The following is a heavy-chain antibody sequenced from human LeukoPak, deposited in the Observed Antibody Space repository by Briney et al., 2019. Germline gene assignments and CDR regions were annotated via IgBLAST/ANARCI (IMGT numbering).Heavy chain of an antibody. CDR2: IYSGGST. CDR1: GFTVSSNY. V-gene: IGHV3-53*01. Sequence: GGSLRLSCAASGFTVSSNYMSWVRQAPGKGLEWVSVIYSGGSTYYADSVKSRFTISRDNSKNTLYLQMNSLRAEDTAVYYCARDRPGSGYYYGMDVWGQGTTVTVSS. CDR3: ARDRPGSGYYYGMDV. D-gene: IGHD3-10*01. J-gene: IGHJ6*02.